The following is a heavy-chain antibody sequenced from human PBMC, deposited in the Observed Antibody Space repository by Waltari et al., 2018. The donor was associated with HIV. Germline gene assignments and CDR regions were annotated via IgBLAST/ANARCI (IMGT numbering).Heavy chain of an antibody. J-gene: IGHJ6*02. V-gene: IGHV1-69*01. D-gene: IGHD3-3*01. CDR1: GGSFSNYA. Sequence: QVQIVQSGAEVKKPGSSVKVSCEASGGSFSNYAVRWVRQAPGQGLEWLGGVNPIFGSPDYSQKFHGNLTIVADESINTAYMELSSLTSEDTSVYYCATGDGRNFGVVREYYHYGMDVWGQGTTVTVSS. CDR3: ATGDGRNFGVVREYYHYGMDV. CDR2: VNPIFGSP.